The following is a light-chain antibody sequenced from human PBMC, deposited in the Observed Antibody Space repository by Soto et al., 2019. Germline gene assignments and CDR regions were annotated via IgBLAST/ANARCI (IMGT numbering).Light chain of an antibody. Sequence: EIVMTQSPLSLPVTPGEPASISCRSSQSVSSNLAWYQQKPGQAPRLLIYDASTRATGIPARFSGSGSGTDFTLSISSLQSEDFAVYFCQQYNTWPPYTFGQGTKLEI. CDR1: QSVSSN. J-gene: IGKJ2*01. CDR2: DAS. V-gene: IGKV3-15*01. CDR3: QQYNTWPPYT.